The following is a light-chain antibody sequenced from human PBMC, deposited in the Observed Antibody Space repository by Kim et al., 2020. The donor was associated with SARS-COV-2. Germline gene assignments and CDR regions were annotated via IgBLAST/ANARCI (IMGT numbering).Light chain of an antibody. CDR1: QNVRNW. Sequence: SASVGDTLTITGRASQNVRNWVAWYQQKPGQVPKLLVEKASHLQSWVPPRFSGSGFGSHFTLTITTLQPDDFASYYCQQYHTGSTFGQGTKLDIK. CDR3: QQYHTGST. V-gene: IGKV1-5*03. J-gene: IGKJ1*01. CDR2: KAS.